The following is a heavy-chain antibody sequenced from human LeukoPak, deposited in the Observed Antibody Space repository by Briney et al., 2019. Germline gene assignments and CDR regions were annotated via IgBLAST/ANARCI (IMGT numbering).Heavy chain of an antibody. Sequence: PGGSLRLSCAASGFSFSNYAMSWVRQAPGKGLEWVSAITGSGDITYNADSVKGRFTISRDNSKNTLYLQMNSLRAEDTAVYYCAKGGSGWYGGDYFDYWGQGTLVTVSS. J-gene: IGHJ4*02. CDR3: AKGGSGWYGGDYFDY. CDR1: GFSFSNYA. D-gene: IGHD6-19*01. CDR2: ITGSGDIT. V-gene: IGHV3-23*01.